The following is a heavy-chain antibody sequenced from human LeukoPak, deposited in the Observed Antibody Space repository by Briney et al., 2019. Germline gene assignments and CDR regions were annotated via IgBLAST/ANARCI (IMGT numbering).Heavy chain of an antibody. V-gene: IGHV1-69*04. Sequence: SVNVSCKASGGTFSSNAISWVRQAPGQGLEWMGRIIPILGIANYAQKFQGRVTITADKSTSTAYMELSSLRSEDTAVYYCARDQGSGDPRPDYYYGMDVWGQGTTVTVSS. CDR3: ARDQGSGDPRPDYYYGMDV. J-gene: IGHJ6*02. D-gene: IGHD2-15*01. CDR2: IIPILGIA. CDR1: GGTFSSNA.